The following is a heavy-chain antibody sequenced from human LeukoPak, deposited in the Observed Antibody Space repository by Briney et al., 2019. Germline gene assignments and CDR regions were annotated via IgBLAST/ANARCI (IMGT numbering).Heavy chain of an antibody. Sequence: SVKVSCKASGGTFSSYAISWVRQAPGQGLEWMGGIIPIFGTANYAQKFQDRVTITADESTSTAYMELSSLRSEDTAVYYCARSYDFWSGYYYFDYWGQGTLVTVSS. V-gene: IGHV1-69*13. CDR2: IIPIFGTA. J-gene: IGHJ4*02. CDR1: GGTFSSYA. D-gene: IGHD3-3*01. CDR3: ARSYDFWSGYYYFDY.